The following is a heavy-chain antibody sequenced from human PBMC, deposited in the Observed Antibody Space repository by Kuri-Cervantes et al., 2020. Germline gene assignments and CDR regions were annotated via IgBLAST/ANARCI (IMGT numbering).Heavy chain of an antibody. V-gene: IGHV3-9*01. CDR2: VTWNSGIT. Sequence: GGSLRLSCTASGFTFDDHGMHWVRQALGKGLEWVSGVTWNSGITAYADSVKGRISISRDNFKNTLYLQMNTVTAEDTAVYYCARDLAISGWRDFGYWGQGTLVTVSS. CDR3: ARDLAISGWRDFGY. CDR1: GFTFDDHG. J-gene: IGHJ4*02. D-gene: IGHD6-19*01.